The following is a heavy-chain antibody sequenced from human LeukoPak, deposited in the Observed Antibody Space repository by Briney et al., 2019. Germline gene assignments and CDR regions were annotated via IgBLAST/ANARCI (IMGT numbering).Heavy chain of an antibody. D-gene: IGHD6-13*01. CDR3: ARGPIAAAGYFDY. CDR1: GGSISSGGYY. Sequence: SETLSLTCTVSGGSISSGGYYWSWIRQPPGKGLEWIGYIYHSGSTYYNPSLKSRVTISVDRSKNQFSLKLSSVTAADTAVYYCARGPIAAAGYFDYWGQGTLVTVSS. V-gene: IGHV4-30-2*01. J-gene: IGHJ4*02. CDR2: IYHSGST.